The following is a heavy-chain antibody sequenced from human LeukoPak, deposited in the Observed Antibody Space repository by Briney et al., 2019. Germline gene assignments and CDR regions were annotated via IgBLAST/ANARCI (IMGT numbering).Heavy chain of an antibody. CDR2: IRYDGSNK. J-gene: IGHJ4*02. V-gene: IGHV3-30*02. CDR1: GFTFSSYG. Sequence: PGGSLRLSCAASGFTFSSYGMHWVRRAPGKGLEWVAFIRYDGSNKYYADSVKGRFTISRDNSKNTLYLQMNSLRAEDTAVYYCAKDTLAAAGTLKANNFDYWGQGTLVTVSS. CDR3: AKDTLAAAGTLKANNFDY. D-gene: IGHD6-13*01.